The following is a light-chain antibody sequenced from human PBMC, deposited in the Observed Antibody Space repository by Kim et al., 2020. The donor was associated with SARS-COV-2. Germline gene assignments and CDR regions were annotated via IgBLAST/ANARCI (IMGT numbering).Light chain of an antibody. CDR2: AND. CDR3: ATWDDGLNAWV. Sequence: QSVLTQPPSASGTPGQRVTISCSGGNSNIGANTVNWYQQFPGTAPKLLIYANDRRPSGVPDRFSVSQSGTSASLAISGLQSEDEADYYCATWDDGLNAWVFGGGTQLTVL. CDR1: NSNIGANT. V-gene: IGLV1-44*01. J-gene: IGLJ3*02.